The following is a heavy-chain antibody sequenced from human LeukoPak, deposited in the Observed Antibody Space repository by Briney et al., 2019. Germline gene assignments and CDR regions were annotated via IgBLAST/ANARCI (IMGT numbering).Heavy chain of an antibody. CDR3: ARVSGITMIVVVNSDAFDI. V-gene: IGHV4-4*02. D-gene: IGHD3-22*01. CDR2: INHSGST. CDR1: GGSISSSNW. Sequence: SETLSLTCAVSGGSISSSNWWSWVRQPPGKGLEWIGEINHSGSTNYNPSLKSRVTISVDTSKNQFSLKLSSVTAADTAVYYCARVSGITMIVVVNSDAFDIWGQGTMVTVSS. J-gene: IGHJ3*02.